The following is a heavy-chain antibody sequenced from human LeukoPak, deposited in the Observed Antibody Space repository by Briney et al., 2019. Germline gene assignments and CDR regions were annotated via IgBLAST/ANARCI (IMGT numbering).Heavy chain of an antibody. CDR3: ARLYSSSSGLRASDY. CDR2: ISSRGTTT. Sequence: PGGSLRLSCAASGFTFSSYEMNWVRQAPGKGLDWVSYISSRGTTTYYADSVKGRFTISRDDAKNSLYLHMNSLRVEDTAVCYCARLYSSSSGLRASDYWGQGTLVTVSS. J-gene: IGHJ4*02. D-gene: IGHD6-6*01. V-gene: IGHV3-48*03. CDR1: GFTFSSYE.